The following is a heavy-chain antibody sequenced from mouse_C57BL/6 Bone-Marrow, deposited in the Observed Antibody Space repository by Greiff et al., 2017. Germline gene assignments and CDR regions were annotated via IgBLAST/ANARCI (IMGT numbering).Heavy chain of an antibody. Sequence: VQLQQSGAELVKPGASVKMSCKASGYTFTTYPIEWMKQNHGKSLEWIGNLHPYNDDTKYNDKFKGKATLTVEKSSSTVYLELSRITSDDSAVYYCARRIYYGNQGFAYWGQGTLVTVSA. CDR1: GYTFTTYP. D-gene: IGHD2-1*01. J-gene: IGHJ3*01. V-gene: IGHV1-47*01. CDR3: ARRIYYGNQGFAY. CDR2: LHPYNDDT.